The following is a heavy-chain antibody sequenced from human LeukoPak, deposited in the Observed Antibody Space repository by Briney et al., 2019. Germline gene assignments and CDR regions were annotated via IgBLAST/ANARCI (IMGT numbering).Heavy chain of an antibody. CDR3: ARGTSYYYDSSGYYTLNLYYFDY. Sequence: ASVNVSCKASGYTFTSYDINWVRQAAGQGLERMEWMNPNSGNTGYAQKFQGRVTMTRNTSISTAYMELSSLRSEDTAVYYCARGTSYYYDSSGYYTLNLYYFDYWGQGTLVTVSS. CDR2: MNPNSGNT. V-gene: IGHV1-8*01. J-gene: IGHJ4*02. D-gene: IGHD3-22*01. CDR1: GYTFTSYD.